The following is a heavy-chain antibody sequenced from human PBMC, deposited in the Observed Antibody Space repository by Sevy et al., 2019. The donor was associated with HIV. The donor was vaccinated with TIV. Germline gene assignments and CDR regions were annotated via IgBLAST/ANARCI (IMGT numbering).Heavy chain of an antibody. CDR2: IYTSGST. Sequence: SETLSLTCTVSGGSISSYYWSWIRQPAGKGLEWIGRIYTSGSTNYNPSLKSRVTMSVDTSKNQFSLKLSSVTAADTAVYYCARDSNPEYSSSWGYNWFDPWGQGTLVTVSS. J-gene: IGHJ5*02. V-gene: IGHV4-4*07. CDR3: ARDSNPEYSSSWGYNWFDP. CDR1: GGSISSYY. D-gene: IGHD6-13*01.